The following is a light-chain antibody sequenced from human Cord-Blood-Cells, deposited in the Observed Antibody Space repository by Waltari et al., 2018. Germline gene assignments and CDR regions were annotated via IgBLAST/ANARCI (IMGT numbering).Light chain of an antibody. Sequence: QSALTQPASVSGSPGQSIPISCTGTSSDVGSYTLVSWYQQHPGTAPKLMIYEGSKRPSGVSNRFSGSKSGNTASLTISGLQAEDEADYYCCSYAGSSTFVVFGGGTKLTVL. CDR1: SSDVGSYTL. V-gene: IGLV2-23*03. J-gene: IGLJ2*01. CDR3: CSYAGSSTFVV. CDR2: EGS.